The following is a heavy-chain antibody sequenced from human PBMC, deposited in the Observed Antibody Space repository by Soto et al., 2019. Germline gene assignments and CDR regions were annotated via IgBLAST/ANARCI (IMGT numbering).Heavy chain of an antibody. CDR2: IYYSGST. Sequence: SETLSLTCTVSGGSISSYYWSWIRQPPGKGLEWIGYIYYSGSTNYNPSLKSRVTISVDTSKNQFSLKLSSVTAADTAVYYCARGRWFGEMVDYWGQGTLVTVSS. CDR3: ARGRWFGEMVDY. V-gene: IGHV4-59*01. D-gene: IGHD3-10*01. CDR1: GGSISSYY. J-gene: IGHJ4*02.